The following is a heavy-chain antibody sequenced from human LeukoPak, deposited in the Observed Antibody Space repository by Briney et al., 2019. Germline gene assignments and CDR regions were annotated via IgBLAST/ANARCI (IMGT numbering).Heavy chain of an antibody. CDR3: AWLGDGYSKGAFDI. CDR1: GGTFSSYA. J-gene: IGHJ3*02. V-gene: IGHV1-69*01. CDR2: IIPISGTA. Sequence: SVKVSCKASGGTFSSYAISWVRQAPGQGLEWMGGIIPISGTANYAQKFQGRVTITADESTSTAYMELSSLRSEDTAVYYCAWLGDGYSKGAFDIWGQGTMVTVSS. D-gene: IGHD5-24*01.